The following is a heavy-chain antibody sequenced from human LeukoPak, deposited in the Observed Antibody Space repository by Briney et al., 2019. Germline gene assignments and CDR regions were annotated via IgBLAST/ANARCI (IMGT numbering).Heavy chain of an antibody. J-gene: IGHJ4*02. D-gene: IGHD6-13*01. Sequence: SQTLSLTCAVYGESFSGYYWSWIRQPPGRGLEWIGEINHSGSTSYSASLKSRVTISVDTSKNQFSLKLNSVTAADTAVYYCARGDIAAGGAPFDYWGQGTLVTVSS. CDR2: INHSGST. V-gene: IGHV4-34*01. CDR3: ARGDIAAGGAPFDY. CDR1: GESFSGYY.